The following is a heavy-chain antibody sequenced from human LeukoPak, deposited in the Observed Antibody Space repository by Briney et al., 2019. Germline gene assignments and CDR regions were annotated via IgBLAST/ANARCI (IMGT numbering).Heavy chain of an antibody. Sequence: GASVKVSCKASGGTFSSYAISWVRQAPGQGLEWMGGIIPIFGTANYAQKSQGRVTITADESTSTAYMELSSLRSEDTAVYYCARDSPQLAGYSYDLDYWGQGTLVTVSS. D-gene: IGHD5-18*01. J-gene: IGHJ4*02. CDR1: GGTFSSYA. CDR2: IIPIFGTA. V-gene: IGHV1-69*13. CDR3: ARDSPQLAGYSYDLDY.